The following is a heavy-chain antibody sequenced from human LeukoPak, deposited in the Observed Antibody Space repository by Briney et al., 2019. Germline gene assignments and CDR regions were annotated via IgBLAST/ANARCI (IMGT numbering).Heavy chain of an antibody. Sequence: QPGGSLRLSCAASGFTFSSYGMHWVRQAPGKGLEWVAVISYDGSNKYYADSVKGRFTISRDNSKNTLYLQMNSLRAEDTAVYYCARGQQLVRGWFDPWGQGTLVTVSS. CDR3: ARGQQLVRGWFDP. CDR2: ISYDGSNK. J-gene: IGHJ5*02. V-gene: IGHV3-30*03. D-gene: IGHD6-13*01. CDR1: GFTFSSYG.